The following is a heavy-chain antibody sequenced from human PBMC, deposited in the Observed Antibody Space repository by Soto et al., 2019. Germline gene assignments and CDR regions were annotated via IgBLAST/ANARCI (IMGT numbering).Heavy chain of an antibody. V-gene: IGHV4-39*01. J-gene: IGHJ6*02. CDR1: GGSISSSSYS. D-gene: IGHD2-2*01. CDR3: GRQPGHCGSTTCFGYYSVDV. Sequence: PSETLSLTCSVSGGSISSSSYSWGWIRQPPGKGLEWIGTIYYSGSTHYNPYLEGRVAISADTPNNQLSLRLSSVTAADTAVYYCGRQPGHCGSTTCFGYYSVDVWGQGTTVTVSS. CDR2: IYYSGST.